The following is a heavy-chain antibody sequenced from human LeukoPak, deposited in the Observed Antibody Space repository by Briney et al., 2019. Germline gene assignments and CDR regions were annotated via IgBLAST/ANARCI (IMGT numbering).Heavy chain of an antibody. CDR3: AKDSRRSSTSCYGY. CDR1: GFIFSDHY. J-gene: IGHJ4*02. V-gene: IGHV3-30*18. Sequence: GGSLRLSCAASGFIFSDHYMDWVRQAPGKGLEWVAVISYDGSNKYYADSVKGRFTISRDNSKNTLYLQMNSLRAEDTAVYYCAKDSRRSSTSCYGYWGQGTLVTVSS. D-gene: IGHD2-2*01. CDR2: ISYDGSNK.